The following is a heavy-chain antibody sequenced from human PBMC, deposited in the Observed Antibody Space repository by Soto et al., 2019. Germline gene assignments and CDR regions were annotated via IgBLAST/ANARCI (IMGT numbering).Heavy chain of an antibody. J-gene: IGHJ5*02. CDR3: ARAGGNFDP. CDR2: IFYSGGT. CDR1: GGSISGHY. V-gene: IGHV4-59*11. Sequence: QVQLQESGPGLVKPSETLSLTCTVSGGSISGHYWGWIRQPPGKAPEWIGQIFYSGGTNYNPSLEGRVTMSVDTSKSQFSLKLSPMTAVDTAVYYCARAGGNFDPWGQGTLVTVSS.